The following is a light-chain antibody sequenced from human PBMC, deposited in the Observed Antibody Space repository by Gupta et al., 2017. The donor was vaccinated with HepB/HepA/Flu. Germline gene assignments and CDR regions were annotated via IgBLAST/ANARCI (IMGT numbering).Light chain of an antibody. CDR2: RNN. CDR3: AAWDNTLRGHVV. V-gene: IGLV1-47*01. CDR1: SSNIGSNY. J-gene: IGLJ2*01. Sequence: QSVLTQPPSASGTPGHRVTIPCSGTSSNIGSNYVYWYQQLPGTAPTLLIYRNNGRPSGVPDRFSGSKFGTSASRAISGLRSEDEADYHCAAWDNTLRGHVVFGGGTKLTVL.